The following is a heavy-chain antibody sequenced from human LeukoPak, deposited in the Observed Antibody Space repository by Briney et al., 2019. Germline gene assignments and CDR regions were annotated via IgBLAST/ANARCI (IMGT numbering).Heavy chain of an antibody. CDR3: AHSRAVLLWFGGSPFDY. Sequence: SGPTLVKPTQTLTLTCTFSGFSLSISGVGVGWIRQPPGKALEWLALIYWNDDKRYSPSLKSRLTITKDTSKNQVVLTMTNVDPVDTATYYRAHSRAVLLWFGGSPFDYWGQGTLVTVSS. J-gene: IGHJ4*02. CDR2: IYWNDDK. CDR1: GFSLSISGVG. D-gene: IGHD3-10*01. V-gene: IGHV2-5*01.